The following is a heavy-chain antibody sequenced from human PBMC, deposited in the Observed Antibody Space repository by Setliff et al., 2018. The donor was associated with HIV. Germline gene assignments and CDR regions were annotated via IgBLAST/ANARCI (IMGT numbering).Heavy chain of an antibody. CDR1: GGFIKNSNYY. D-gene: IGHD3-16*01. Sequence: SETLSLTCTVYGGFIKNSNYYWGWIRQPPGKGLEWIGNIHYSGSTYYNPSLKSRVTISVDKSKNQFSLNLNSLTVADTAIYYCAREATRGFGVRGEFEFWGQGTLVTVSS. J-gene: IGHJ4*02. V-gene: IGHV4-39*07. CDR3: AREATRGFGVRGEFEF. CDR2: IHYSGST.